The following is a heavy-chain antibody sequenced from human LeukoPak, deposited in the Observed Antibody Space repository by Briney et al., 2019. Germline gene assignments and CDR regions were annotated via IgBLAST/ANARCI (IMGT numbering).Heavy chain of an antibody. V-gene: IGHV3-7*01. D-gene: IGHD5-12*01. Sequence: PGGSLRLSCAASGFTFSSYWMNWACQTPGKGLEWLAKIKQDGSEKYYVDSVKGRFTISRDNAKNSLYLQMNSLRAEDTAVYYCASRMVATPYYYYGMDVWGQGTTVTVSS. CDR1: GFTFSSYW. J-gene: IGHJ6*02. CDR2: IKQDGSEK. CDR3: ASRMVATPYYYYGMDV.